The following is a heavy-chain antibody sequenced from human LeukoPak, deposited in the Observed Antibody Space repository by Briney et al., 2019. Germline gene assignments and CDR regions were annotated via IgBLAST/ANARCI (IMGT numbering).Heavy chain of an antibody. Sequence: GGSLRLSCAASGFTFSSYWMHWVRQAPGKGLVWVSRINTDGSSTSYAESVKGRFTISRDNAKNTLYLQMNSLRAEVTAVYYCARARIQIWFDYWGQGTLVTVSS. V-gene: IGHV3-74*01. D-gene: IGHD5-18*01. CDR3: ARARIQIWFDY. CDR1: GFTFSSYW. CDR2: INTDGSST. J-gene: IGHJ4*02.